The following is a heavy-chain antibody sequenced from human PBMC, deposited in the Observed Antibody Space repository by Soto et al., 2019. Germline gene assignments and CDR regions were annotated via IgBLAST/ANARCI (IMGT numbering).Heavy chain of an antibody. D-gene: IGHD2-21*02. V-gene: IGHV1-18*01. CDR2: ISAYNGNT. CDR1: GYTFTSYG. J-gene: IGHJ4*02. Sequence: QAQLVQSGAEVKKPGASVKVSCKASGYTFTSYGISWVRQAPGQGLEWMGWISAYNGNTNYAQKLQGRVTMTTDTSTRTAYMELRSLRSDDTAVYYCARDYVLAYCGGDCYSRSDYWGQGTLVTVSS. CDR3: ARDYVLAYCGGDCYSRSDY.